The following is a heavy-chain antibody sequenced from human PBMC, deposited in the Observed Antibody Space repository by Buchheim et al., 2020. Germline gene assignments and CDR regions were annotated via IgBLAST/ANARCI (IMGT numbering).Heavy chain of an antibody. CDR3: ARWAVAGSPYSFDY. CDR1: GGSISSGGYY. D-gene: IGHD6-19*01. V-gene: IGHV4-31*03. Sequence: QVQLQESGPGLVKPSQTLSLTCTVSGGSISSGGYYWSWIRQHPGKGLEWIGYIYYSGSNYYNTSLKSRVTISVETTKNQFSLQLSSVTAADPAVYYCARWAVAGSPYSFDYWGQGTL. CDR2: IYYSGSN. J-gene: IGHJ4*02.